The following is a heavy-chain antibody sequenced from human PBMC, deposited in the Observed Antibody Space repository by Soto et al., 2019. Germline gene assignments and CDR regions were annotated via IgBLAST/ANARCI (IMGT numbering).Heavy chain of an antibody. CDR2: ISSSSSYI. CDR1: GFTFSSYS. V-gene: IGHV3-21*01. Sequence: GGSLRLSCAASGFTFSSYSMNWVRQAPGKGLEWVSSISSSSSYIYYADSVKGRFTISRDNAKNSLYLQMNSLRAEDTAVYYCARDRLRYCSSTSCYGMDVWGQGTTVTSP. D-gene: IGHD2-2*01. J-gene: IGHJ6*02. CDR3: ARDRLRYCSSTSCYGMDV.